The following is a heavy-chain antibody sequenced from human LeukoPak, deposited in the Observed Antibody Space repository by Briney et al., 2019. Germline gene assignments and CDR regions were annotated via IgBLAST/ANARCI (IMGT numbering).Heavy chain of an antibody. V-gene: IGHV3-9*01. CDR1: GFTFDDYA. Sequence: GRSLRLSCAASGFTFDDYAMHWVRQAPGKGLEWVSGISWYSGSIGYADSVKGRFTISRDNAKNSLYLQMNSLRAEDTALYYCAKDSAERVGYFDYWGQGTLVTVSS. CDR3: AKDSAERVGYFDY. D-gene: IGHD1-26*01. J-gene: IGHJ4*02. CDR2: ISWYSGSI.